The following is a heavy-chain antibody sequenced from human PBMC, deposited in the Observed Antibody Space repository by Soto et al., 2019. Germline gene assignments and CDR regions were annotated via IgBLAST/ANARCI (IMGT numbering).Heavy chain of an antibody. J-gene: IGHJ4*02. CDR1: CGSISSYY. CDR2: IYYSGST. Sequence: SETLSLTCTVSCGSISSYYWSWIRQPPGKGLEWIGYIYYSGSTNYNPSLKSRVTMSVDTSKNQFSLKLSSVTAADTAVYYCARAGTGTTFDYWGQGTLVTVSS. CDR3: ARAGTGTTFDY. V-gene: IGHV4-59*01. D-gene: IGHD1-7*01.